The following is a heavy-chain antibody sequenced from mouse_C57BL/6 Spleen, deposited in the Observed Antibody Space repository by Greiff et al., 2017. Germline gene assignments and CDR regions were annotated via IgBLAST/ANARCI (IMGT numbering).Heavy chain of an antibody. Sequence: VKLQQPGAELVKPGASVKLSCKASGYTFTSYWMQWVKQRPGQGLEWIGEIDPSDSYTNYNQKFKGKATLTVDTSSSTAYMQLSSLTSEDSAVYYCARGYGSSLYYFDYWGQGTTLTVSS. CDR2: IDPSDSYT. D-gene: IGHD1-1*01. CDR1: GYTFTSYW. J-gene: IGHJ2*01. V-gene: IGHV1-50*01. CDR3: ARGYGSSLYYFDY.